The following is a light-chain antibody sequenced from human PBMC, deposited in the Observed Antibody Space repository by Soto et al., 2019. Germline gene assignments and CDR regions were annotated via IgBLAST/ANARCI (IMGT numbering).Light chain of an antibody. CDR1: QSVDTY. J-gene: IGKJ3*01. V-gene: IGKV3-11*01. Sequence: EVVFTQSPATLSLSPGERATLSCRASQSVDTYLAWYQQKPGQPPRLLIYDASNRATGIPARFSGSGSGTDFTLTITTLEPEDFAVYYCQQRSNWPPWTFGPGTKV. CDR3: QQRSNWPPWT. CDR2: DAS.